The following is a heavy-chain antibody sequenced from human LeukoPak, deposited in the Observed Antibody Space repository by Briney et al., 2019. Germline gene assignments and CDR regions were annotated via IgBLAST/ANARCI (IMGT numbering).Heavy chain of an antibody. V-gene: IGHV3-23*01. CDR2: VKNNGANT. Sequence: GGSLRLSCAASGFSFSKDGMSWVRQAPGEGLGWDSTVKNNGANTHYAGSVKRRLTIARDNSRNTLLLEMNSLRVDDTALYYCTKGEGGDYRRHNWGQGTLVIVSS. D-gene: IGHD2-21*02. CDR1: GFSFSKDG. CDR3: TKGEGGDYRRHN. J-gene: IGHJ4*02.